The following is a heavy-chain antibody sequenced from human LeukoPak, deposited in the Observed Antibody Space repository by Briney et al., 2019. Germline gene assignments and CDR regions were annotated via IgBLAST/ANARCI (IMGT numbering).Heavy chain of an antibody. D-gene: IGHD5-18*01. CDR3: ARGRVDTEFDY. Sequence: ASVKVSCKASGGTFSSYAISWVRQAPGQGLEWMGRIIPILGIANYAQKFQGRVTITADKSTSTAYMELSSLGSEDTAVYYCARGRVDTEFDYWGQGTLVTVSS. CDR2: IIPILGIA. CDR1: GGTFSSYA. J-gene: IGHJ4*02. V-gene: IGHV1-69*04.